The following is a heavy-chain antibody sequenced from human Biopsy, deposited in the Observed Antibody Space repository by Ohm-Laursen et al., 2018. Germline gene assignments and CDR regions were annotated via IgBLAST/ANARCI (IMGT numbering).Heavy chain of an antibody. J-gene: IGHJ1*01. CDR3: ARGSNEYGGLYFPH. V-gene: IGHV4-59*11. Sequence: SETLSLTWTVSGVSFTGHYWTWIRQPPGKGLEWIGHISHTGYTSYKSSLKRRVTISLDTTSKHFSLRLTSLAAADTSVYYCARGSNEYGGLYFPHWGQGTLVTVSS. CDR1: GVSFTGHY. CDR2: ISHTGYT. D-gene: IGHD4-23*01.